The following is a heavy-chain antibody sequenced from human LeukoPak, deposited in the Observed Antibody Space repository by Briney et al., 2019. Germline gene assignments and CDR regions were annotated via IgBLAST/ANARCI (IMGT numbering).Heavy chain of an antibody. D-gene: IGHD3-3*01. Sequence: SVKVSCKASGGTYSSYAISWVRQAPGQGLEWMGGIIPIFGTTNYAQKFQGRVTITADESTSTAYMELSSLRSEDTAVYYCARDPTPRITIFGVVPSLGYWGQGTLVTVSS. CDR3: ARDPTPRITIFGVVPSLGY. V-gene: IGHV1-69*13. CDR2: IIPIFGTT. CDR1: GGTYSSYA. J-gene: IGHJ4*02.